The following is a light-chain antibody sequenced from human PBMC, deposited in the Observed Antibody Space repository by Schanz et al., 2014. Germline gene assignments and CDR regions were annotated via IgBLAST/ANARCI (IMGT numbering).Light chain of an antibody. CDR1: SSNIGSDS. CDR2: NNN. Sequence: QSVLTQPPSASGTPGQRVTISCSGSSSNIGSDSGNWYQQLPGTAPKLLIYNNNQRPSGVPDRFSGSKSGTSASLAISGLQSDDEADYYCSTWDDILNGQGVFGGGTKLTVL. J-gene: IGLJ3*02. V-gene: IGLV1-44*01. CDR3: STWDDILNGQGV.